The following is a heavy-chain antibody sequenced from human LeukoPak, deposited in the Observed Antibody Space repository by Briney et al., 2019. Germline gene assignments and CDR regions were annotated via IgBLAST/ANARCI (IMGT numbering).Heavy chain of an antibody. CDR2: ISFDGSDK. CDR3: ARDYYDSSGYYDY. D-gene: IGHD3-22*01. Sequence: GGSLRLSCAASGFTFSLYTMHWVRQAPAKGLEWVAVISFDGSDKYYADSVKGRFTISRDNSKNTLFLQMNSLRAEDTAVYYCARDYYDSSGYYDYWGQGTLVTVSS. V-gene: IGHV3-30*04. J-gene: IGHJ4*02. CDR1: GFTFSLYT.